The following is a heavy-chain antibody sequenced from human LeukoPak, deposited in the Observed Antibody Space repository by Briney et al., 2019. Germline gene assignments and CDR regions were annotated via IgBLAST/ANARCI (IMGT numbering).Heavy chain of an antibody. CDR3: ARRFLGVLRYFDWGAFDY. Sequence: PSETLSLTCTVSGVSISSGSYYWSWIRPPAGKGLEWIGRIYTSGSTNYNPSLKSRVTISVDTSKNQFSLKLSSVTAADTAVYYCARRFLGVLRYFDWGAFDYWGQGTLVAVSS. CDR1: GVSISSGSYY. CDR2: IYTSGST. D-gene: IGHD3-9*01. V-gene: IGHV4-61*02. J-gene: IGHJ4*02.